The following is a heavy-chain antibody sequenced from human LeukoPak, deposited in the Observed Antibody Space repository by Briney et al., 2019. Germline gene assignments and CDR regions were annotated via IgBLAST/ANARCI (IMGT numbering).Heavy chain of an antibody. D-gene: IGHD6-19*01. V-gene: IGHV3-11*01. J-gene: IGHJ4*02. CDR3: ASRPYTSGSGY. CDR1: GFTFSDYY. CDR2: ISSSGSTI. Sequence: GGSLRLSCAASGFTFSDYYMTWIRQAPGKGLEWVAYISSSGSTIYYADSVKGRFTISRDNAKNSLYLQMNSLRAEDTAVYYCASRPYTSGSGYWGQGTLVTVSS.